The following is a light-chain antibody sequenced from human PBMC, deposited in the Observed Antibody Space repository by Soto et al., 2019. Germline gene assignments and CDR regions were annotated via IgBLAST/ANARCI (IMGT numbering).Light chain of an antibody. CDR3: QQYNSYS. J-gene: IGKJ1*01. CDR2: KTS. Sequence: DIPMTQSPSTLSASVGDRVTITCRASQSISSWLAWYQQKPGKAPKLLIYKTSSLESGVPSRFSGSGSGTEFTLTISSLQPDDFATYYCQQYNSYSFGQGTKVDI. V-gene: IGKV1-5*03. CDR1: QSISSW.